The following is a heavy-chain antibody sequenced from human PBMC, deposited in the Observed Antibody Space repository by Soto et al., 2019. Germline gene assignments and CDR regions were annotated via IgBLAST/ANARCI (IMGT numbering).Heavy chain of an antibody. D-gene: IGHD4-17*01. CDR3: AMTIHGDYVLWFDP. V-gene: IGHV4-34*01. CDR2: INHSGST. Sequence: ASETLSLTCAVYGGSFSGYYWSWIRQPPGKGLEWIGEINHSGSTNYNPSLKSRVTISVDTSKNQFSLKLSSVTAADTAVYYCAMTIHGDYVLWFDPWGQGTLVTVSS. CDR1: GGSFSGYY. J-gene: IGHJ5*02.